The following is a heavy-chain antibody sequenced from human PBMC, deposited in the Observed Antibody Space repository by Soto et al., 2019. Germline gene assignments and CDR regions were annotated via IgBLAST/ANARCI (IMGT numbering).Heavy chain of an antibody. Sequence: GGSLRLSCAASGFTFEDYAMHWVRQIPGKGLEWLSGISWNSDSIGYADSVKGRFTISRDNAKNSLYLQMNSLKAEDTALYYCAKAASRTTPYSNWFDPWGQGTLVTVSS. CDR1: GFTFEDYA. CDR3: AKAASRTTPYSNWFDP. V-gene: IGHV3-9*01. D-gene: IGHD1-1*01. J-gene: IGHJ5*02. CDR2: ISWNSDSI.